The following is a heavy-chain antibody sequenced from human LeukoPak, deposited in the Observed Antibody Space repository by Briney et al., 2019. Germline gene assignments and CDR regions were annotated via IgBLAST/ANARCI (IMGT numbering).Heavy chain of an antibody. V-gene: IGHV4-61*08. CDR1: GGTISRGDYY. Sequence: PSETLSLTCTVSGGTISRGDYYWSGIRQPPGKGLRWIGYIYYWGSTNYHPSLKSRVTMSVDTYKNLFSLKLSSVTALDTAVYYCAKGGPIGGVAAASRFDPWGQGTLVTVSS. J-gene: IGHJ5*02. CDR2: IYYWGST. D-gene: IGHD2-2*01. CDR3: AKGGPIGGVAAASRFDP.